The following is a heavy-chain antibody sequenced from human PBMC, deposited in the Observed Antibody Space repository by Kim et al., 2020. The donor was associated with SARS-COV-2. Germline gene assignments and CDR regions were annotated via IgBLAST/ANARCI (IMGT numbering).Heavy chain of an antibody. V-gene: IGHV1-24*01. D-gene: IGHD6-13*01. Sequence: ASVKVSCKVSGYTLTELSMHWVRQAPGKGLEWMGGFDSEDGETIYAQKFQGRVTMTEDTSTDTAYMELSSLRSEDTAVYYCATAPSSSWYETGEPFDYWGQGTLVTVSS. CDR1: GYTLTELS. CDR2: FDSEDGET. CDR3: ATAPSSSWYETGEPFDY. J-gene: IGHJ4*02.